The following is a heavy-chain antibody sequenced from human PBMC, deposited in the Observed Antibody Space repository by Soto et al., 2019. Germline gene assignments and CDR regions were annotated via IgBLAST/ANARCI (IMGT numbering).Heavy chain of an antibody. J-gene: IGHJ5*02. CDR2: IYHSGST. CDR3: ARVPYP. V-gene: IGHV4-30-2*01. CDR1: GGSISSGGYS. Sequence: QLQLQESGSGLVKPSQTLSLTCAVSGGSISSGGYSWSWIRQPPGKGLEWIGYIYHSGSTYYTPSLTRRVTIPVDRSTNQFSLKLSSVTAADTAVYFCARVPYPWGQGTLVTVSS.